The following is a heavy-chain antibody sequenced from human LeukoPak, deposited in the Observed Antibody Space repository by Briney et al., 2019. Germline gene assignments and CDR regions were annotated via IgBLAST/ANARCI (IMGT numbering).Heavy chain of an antibody. V-gene: IGHV4-39*02. CDR3: SSRAEYSAGSTYQVLDY. Sequence: SETLSLTCSVSGASISSSSYFWTWIRQPSGKGLEWIGSLSYTGTTYYNPSLKSRVTISVDTSKNHLSLSVRSATAADSAVYYCSSRAEYSAGSTYQVLDYWGQGTLVIVSS. J-gene: IGHJ4*02. CDR2: LSYTGTT. D-gene: IGHD2/OR15-2a*01. CDR1: GASISSSSYF.